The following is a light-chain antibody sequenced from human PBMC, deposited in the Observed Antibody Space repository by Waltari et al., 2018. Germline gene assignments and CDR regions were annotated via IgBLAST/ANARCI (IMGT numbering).Light chain of an antibody. CDR3: QQYSTSPRYT. CDR2: GAS. V-gene: IGKV3-20*01. CDR1: QSVSNNY. Sequence: EIVLTQSPGTLSLSPGERATLSCRASQSVSNNYLALYQQKPGQAPRLLIFGASSRATGIPDRFSGSASGTDFTLTISRLEPEDFAVYYCQQYSTSPRYTFGQGTKLEIK. J-gene: IGKJ2*01.